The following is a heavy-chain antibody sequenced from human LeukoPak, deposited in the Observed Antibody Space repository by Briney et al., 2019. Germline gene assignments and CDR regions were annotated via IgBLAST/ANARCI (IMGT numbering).Heavy chain of an antibody. CDR2: ISSRGSII. CDR3: ARDDPYGMDV. CDR1: GFTFSSYE. Sequence: QPGGSLRLSCAASGFTFSSYEMNWVRQAPGKGLEWVSYISSRGSIIYHADSVKGRFTISRDNAKNSLYLQMNSLRAEDTAIYYCARDDPYGMDVWGQGTTVTVSS. J-gene: IGHJ6*02. V-gene: IGHV3-48*03.